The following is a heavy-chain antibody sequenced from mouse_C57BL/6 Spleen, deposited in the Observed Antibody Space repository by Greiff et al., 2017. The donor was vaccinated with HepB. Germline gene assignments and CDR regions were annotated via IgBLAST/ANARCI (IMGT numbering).Heavy chain of an antibody. CDR3: ARSGSSGYDY. D-gene: IGHD3-2*02. J-gene: IGHJ2*01. Sequence: VQRVESGAELARPGASVKLSCKASGYTFTSYGISWVKQRTGQGLEWIGEIYPRSGNTYYNEKFKGKATLTADKSSSTAYMELRSLTSEDSAVYFCARSGSSGYDYWGQGTTLTVSS. CDR1: GYTFTSYG. CDR2: IYPRSGNT. V-gene: IGHV1-81*01.